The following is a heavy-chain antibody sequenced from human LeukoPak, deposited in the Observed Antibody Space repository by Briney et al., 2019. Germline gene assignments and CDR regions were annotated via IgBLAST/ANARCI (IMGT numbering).Heavy chain of an antibody. CDR2: IYYSGST. Sequence: PSETLSLTCTVSGGSISSSSYYWGWIRQPPGKGLEWIGSIYYSGSTYYNPSLKSRVTISVDTSKNQFSLKLSSVTAADTAVYYCASLRIAVAGIMFDPWGQGTLVTVSS. J-gene: IGHJ5*02. CDR1: GGSISSSSYY. V-gene: IGHV4-39*01. D-gene: IGHD6-19*01. CDR3: ASLRIAVAGIMFDP.